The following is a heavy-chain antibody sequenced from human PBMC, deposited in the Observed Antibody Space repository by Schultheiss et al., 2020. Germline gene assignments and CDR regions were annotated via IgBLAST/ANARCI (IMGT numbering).Heavy chain of an antibody. V-gene: IGHV3-30*01. CDR2: ISYDGSNK. CDR1: GFTFSSYA. J-gene: IGHJ6*02. Sequence: GGSLRLSCAASGFTFSSYAMHWVRQAPGKGLEWVAVISYDGSNKYYADSVKGRFTISRDNSKNTLYLQMNSLRAEDTAVYYCARDPHYDSSGTPYGMDVWGQGTTVTVSS. D-gene: IGHD3-22*01. CDR3: ARDPHYDSSGTPYGMDV.